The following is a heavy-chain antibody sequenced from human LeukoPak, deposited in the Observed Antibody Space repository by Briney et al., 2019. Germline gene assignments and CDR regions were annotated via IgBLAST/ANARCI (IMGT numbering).Heavy chain of an antibody. CDR3: ARDAFYYYYGMDV. Sequence: GGPLRLSCAASGFTFSSYAMHWVRQAPVKGLEYVSAISSNGGSTYYANSVKGRFTISRDNSKNTLYLQMGSLRAEDMAVYYCARDAFYYYYGMDVWGQGTTVTVSS. CDR1: GFTFSSYA. CDR2: ISSNGGST. J-gene: IGHJ6*02. V-gene: IGHV3-64*01.